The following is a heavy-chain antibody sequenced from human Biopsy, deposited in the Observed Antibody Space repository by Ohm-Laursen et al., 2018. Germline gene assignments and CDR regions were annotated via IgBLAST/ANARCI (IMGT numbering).Heavy chain of an antibody. D-gene: IGHD3-22*01. Sequence: TFSSYAMTWVRQAPGKGLEWIGSIFYRGSTHYKPSLKSRVNISVDTSKNQFSLKLNSVTAADTAVYYCARDYDTSGYYYVSWGQGTLVTVSS. CDR1: TFSSYA. J-gene: IGHJ5*02. V-gene: IGHV4-39*01. CDR3: ARDYDTSGYYYVS. CDR2: IFYRGST.